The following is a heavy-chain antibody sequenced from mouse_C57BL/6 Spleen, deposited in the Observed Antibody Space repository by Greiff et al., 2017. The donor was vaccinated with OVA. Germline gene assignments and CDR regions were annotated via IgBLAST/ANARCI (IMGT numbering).Heavy chain of an antibody. J-gene: IGHJ4*01. V-gene: IGHV1-82*01. D-gene: IGHD4-1*02. CDR3: AFNWDDGAMDY. Sequence: VQLQQSGPELVKPGASVKISCKASGYAFSSSWMNWVKQRPGKGLEWIGRIYPGDGDTNYNGKFKGKATLTADKSSSTAYMQLSSLTSEDSAVYFCAFNWDDGAMDYWGQGTSVTVSS. CDR2: IYPGDGDT. CDR1: GYAFSSSW.